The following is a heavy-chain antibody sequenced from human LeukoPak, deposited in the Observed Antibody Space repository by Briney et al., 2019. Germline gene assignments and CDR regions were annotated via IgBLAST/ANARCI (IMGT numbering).Heavy chain of an antibody. CDR1: GFTFSDFA. J-gene: IGHJ3*02. V-gene: IGHV3-23*01. CDR3: AKDMIRRNGGSDPFDI. CDR2: IGGGDGVNT. Sequence: PGGSLRLSCLASGFTFSDFAMNWVRQAPGKGPEWVSHIGGGDGVNTYYADSVKGRFTISRDNPKRTLYLQMTNLRADDAAVYFCAKDMIRRNGGSDPFDIWGQGTMVTVSS. D-gene: IGHD5-24*01.